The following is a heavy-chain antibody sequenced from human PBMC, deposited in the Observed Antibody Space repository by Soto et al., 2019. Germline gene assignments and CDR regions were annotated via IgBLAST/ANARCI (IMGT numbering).Heavy chain of an antibody. Sequence: QVQLVQSGAEVQKPGSSVKVSCKASGGTFSSYAISWVRQAPGQGLEWMGGIIPIFGTANYAQKFQGRVTITADESTSTAYMELSSLRSEDTAVYYCAREGGFALGGGVLWQLVRPNGMDVWGQGTTVTVSS. CDR1: GGTFSSYA. CDR3: AREGGFALGGGVLWQLVRPNGMDV. D-gene: IGHD6-6*01. CDR2: IIPIFGTA. J-gene: IGHJ6*02. V-gene: IGHV1-69*01.